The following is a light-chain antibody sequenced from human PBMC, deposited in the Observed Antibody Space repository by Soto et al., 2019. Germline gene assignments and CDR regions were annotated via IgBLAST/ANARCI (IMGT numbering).Light chain of an antibody. J-gene: IGKJ5*01. CDR2: GAS. V-gene: IGKV3-20*01. CDR3: QQYGSSPT. Sequence: EIVLTQSPGTLSLSPGERATLSCRASQSVSNNYLAWYQQKPGRAPRLLIYGASSRATGIPDRFSGSGSGTDFTLTIIRLEPEDFAVYYCQQYGSSPTFGQGTRLEIK. CDR1: QSVSNNY.